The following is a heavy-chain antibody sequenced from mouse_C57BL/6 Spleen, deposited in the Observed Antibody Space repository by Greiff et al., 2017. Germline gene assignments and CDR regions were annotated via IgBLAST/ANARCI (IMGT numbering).Heavy chain of an antibody. J-gene: IGHJ4*01. Sequence: QVQLQQPGAELVRPGSSVKLSCKASGYTFTSYWMDWVKQRPGQGLEWIGNIYPSDSETHYNQKFKDKATLTVDKSSSTAYMQLSSLTSEDSAVYYCALYGSSYDWGDYWGQGTSVTVSS. V-gene: IGHV1-61*01. D-gene: IGHD1-1*01. CDR3: ALYGSSYDWGDY. CDR2: IYPSDSET. CDR1: GYTFTSYW.